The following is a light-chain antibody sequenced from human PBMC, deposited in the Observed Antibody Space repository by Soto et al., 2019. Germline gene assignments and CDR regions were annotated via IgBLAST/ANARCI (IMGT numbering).Light chain of an antibody. J-gene: IGLJ2*01. CDR2: EVS. Sequence: QSVLTQPPSASGTPGQRVTISCSGSRSNIGSNTVNWYQQLPGSAPKLMIYEVSNRPSGVSNRFSGSKSGNTASLTISGLQAEDEADYYCSSYTSSSTVVFGGGTKLTVL. CDR1: RSNIGSNT. V-gene: IGLV2-14*01. CDR3: SSYTSSSTVV.